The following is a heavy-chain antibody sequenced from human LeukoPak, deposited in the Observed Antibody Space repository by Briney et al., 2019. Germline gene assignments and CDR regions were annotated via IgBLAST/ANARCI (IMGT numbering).Heavy chain of an antibody. V-gene: IGHV4-34*01. J-gene: IGHJ6*03. CDR3: ARTGTQYYYDSSGVNSYYYYMDV. CDR1: GGSFYGYY. Sequence: SETLSLTCAVYGGSFYGYYWSWMRQPPGKGLEWISEINHSGSTNSNPFLKSRVTISVDTSKNQFSLKLSSVTAADTAVYYCARTGTQYYYDSSGVNSYYYYMDVWGKGTTVTVSS. CDR2: INHSGST. D-gene: IGHD3-22*01.